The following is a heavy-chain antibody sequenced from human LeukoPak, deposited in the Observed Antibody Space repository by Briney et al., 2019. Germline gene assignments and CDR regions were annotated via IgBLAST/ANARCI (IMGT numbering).Heavy chain of an antibody. CDR1: GYTFTSYA. CDR3: ARVGESGSGSYSSPHDAFDI. V-gene: IGHV1-3*01. CDR2: INAGNGNT. D-gene: IGHD3-10*01. Sequence: ASVKVSCKASGYTFTSYAMHWVRQAPGQRLEWMGWINAGNGNTKYSQKFQGRVTITRDTSASTAYMELSSLRSEDTAVYYCARVGESGSGSYSSPHDAFDIWGQGTMVTVSS. J-gene: IGHJ3*02.